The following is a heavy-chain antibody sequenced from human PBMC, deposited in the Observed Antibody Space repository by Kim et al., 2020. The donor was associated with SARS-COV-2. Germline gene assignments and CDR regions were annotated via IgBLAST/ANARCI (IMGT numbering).Heavy chain of an antibody. J-gene: IGHJ4*02. CDR3: ARDQNDYIWAQ. Sequence: TNYAQKFQGRVTMTRDTSISTAYMELSRLRSDDTAVYYCARDQNDYIWAQWGQGTLVTVSS. V-gene: IGHV1-2*02. D-gene: IGHD3-16*01. CDR2: T.